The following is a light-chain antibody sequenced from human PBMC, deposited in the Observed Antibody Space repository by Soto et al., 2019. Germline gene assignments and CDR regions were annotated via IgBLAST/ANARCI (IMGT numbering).Light chain of an antibody. CDR1: TSNIANNF. Sequence: QSVLTQPPSASGTPGQRVTISCSGSTSNIANNFVYWYQQLPRAAPKLLIYRNDQRPSGVPDRYSASRSGTTASLPISGLRSEDEGAYYCAAWDDSLNVPVFGGGTKLTVL. J-gene: IGLJ2*01. CDR2: RND. CDR3: AAWDDSLNVPV. V-gene: IGLV1-47*01.